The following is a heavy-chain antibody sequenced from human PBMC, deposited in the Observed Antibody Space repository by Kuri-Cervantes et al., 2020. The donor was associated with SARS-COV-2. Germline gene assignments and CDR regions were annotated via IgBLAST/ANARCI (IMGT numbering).Heavy chain of an antibody. J-gene: IGHJ4*03. D-gene: IGHD2-2*01. Sequence: GSLRLSCTVSGGSISSYYWSWIRQPPGKGLEWIGYIYYSGSTNYNPSLKSRVTISVDTSKNQFSLKLSSVTAADTAVYYCARATLVRYFDCLSQGTTVTVSS. CDR1: GGSISSYY. V-gene: IGHV4-59*08. CDR2: IYYSGST. CDR3: ARATLVRYFDC.